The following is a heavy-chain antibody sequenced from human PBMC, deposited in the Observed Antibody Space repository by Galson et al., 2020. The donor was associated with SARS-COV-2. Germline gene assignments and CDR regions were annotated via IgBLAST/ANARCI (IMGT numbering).Heavy chain of an antibody. CDR1: GGSISSSNW. Sequence: ASETLSLTCAVSGGSISSSNWWSWVRQPPGKGLEWIGEIYHSGSTNYNPSLKSRVTISVDKSKNQFSLKLSSVTAADTAVYYCAALPDVEKDYDSSEEYAFDIWGQGTMVTVSS. J-gene: IGHJ3*02. CDR3: AALPDVEKDYDSSEEYAFDI. D-gene: IGHD3-22*01. V-gene: IGHV4-4*02. CDR2: IYHSGST.